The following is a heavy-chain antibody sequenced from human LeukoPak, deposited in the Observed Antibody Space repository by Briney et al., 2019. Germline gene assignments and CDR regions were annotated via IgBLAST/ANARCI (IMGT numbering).Heavy chain of an antibody. CDR1: GFTFSTYW. CDR3: VRDWDHFDFDS. CDR2: IKGDGSHT. V-gene: IGHV3-74*01. Sequence: GGSLRLSCAASGFTFSTYWMHWVRQAPGKGLVWVSRIKGDGSHTIYADSVKGRFTISRDNAKNTLYLQMKSLRAEDTAVYYCVRDWDHFDFDSWGQGTLVTVSS. D-gene: IGHD3-9*01. J-gene: IGHJ5*01.